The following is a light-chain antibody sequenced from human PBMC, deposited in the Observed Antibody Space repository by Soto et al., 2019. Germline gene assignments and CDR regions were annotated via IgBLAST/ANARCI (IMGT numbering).Light chain of an antibody. CDR3: QQYYSSPLT. J-gene: IGKJ4*01. V-gene: IGKV4-1*01. Sequence: DIVMTQSPDSLAVSLGERATINCKSSQSVLHSSNNKNYLAWYQQKPGQPPKLLIYWASTRESGVPDRFSGSGSGTDFTLTSSSLQAEDVAVYYCQQYYSSPLTFGGGTKVEIK. CDR2: WAS. CDR1: QSVLHSSNNKNY.